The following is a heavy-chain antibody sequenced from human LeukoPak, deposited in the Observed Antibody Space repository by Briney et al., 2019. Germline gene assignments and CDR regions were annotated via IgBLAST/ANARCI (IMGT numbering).Heavy chain of an antibody. D-gene: IGHD2-15*01. V-gene: IGHV1-24*01. CDR3: ATEGDYSLDY. CDR2: IAHENGEE. Sequence: ASVKVSCKVSGYSLSELLIHWVRQPLGKGLEWMAGIAHENGEEVSAQNFQGRVTVAKDTSTDTAYMELSGLKSDDSAIYYCATEGDYSLDYWGQGTLVIVSS. CDR1: GYSLSELL. J-gene: IGHJ4*02.